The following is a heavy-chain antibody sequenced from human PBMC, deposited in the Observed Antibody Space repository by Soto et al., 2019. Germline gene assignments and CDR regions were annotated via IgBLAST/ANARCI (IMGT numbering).Heavy chain of an antibody. CDR2: IIPIFGTA. Sequence: SVKVSCKASGGTFSSYAISWVRQAPGQGLEWMGGIIPIFGTANYAQKFQGRVTITADKSTSTAYMELSSLRSEDTAVYYCARSGEYYYDSSGFPFDYWGQGTLVTVS. V-gene: IGHV1-69*06. CDR1: GGTFSSYA. D-gene: IGHD3-22*01. J-gene: IGHJ4*02. CDR3: ARSGEYYYDSSGFPFDY.